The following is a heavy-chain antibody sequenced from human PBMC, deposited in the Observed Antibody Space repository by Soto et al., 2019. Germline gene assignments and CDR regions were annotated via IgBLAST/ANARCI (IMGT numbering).Heavy chain of an antibody. V-gene: IGHV4-31*11. Sequence: SETLSLTCAVSGCSLRSATYYWSWIRQHPGKGLEWIGYFYHSGSTYYKPSLRSRVTISLDTSKNQFSLNLRSVTDADTAIYCCAREETGNDALDIWGQGTLVTVSS. J-gene: IGHJ3*02. CDR3: AREETGNDALDI. D-gene: IGHD1-1*01. CDR1: GCSLRSATYY. CDR2: FYHSGST.